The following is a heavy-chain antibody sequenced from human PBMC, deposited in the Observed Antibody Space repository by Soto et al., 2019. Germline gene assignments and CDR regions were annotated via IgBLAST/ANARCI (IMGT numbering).Heavy chain of an antibody. V-gene: IGHV4-39*01. J-gene: IGHJ4*02. CDR3: ARHWWNRRIDY. D-gene: IGHD1-1*01. Sequence: QLQLQESGPGLVKPSETLSLTCTVSGGSISSSSYYWGWIRQPPGKGLEWIGSIYYSGSTYYNPSLKSRVTISVDTSKNQFSLKLSSVTAADTAVYYCARHWWNRRIDYWGQGTLVTVSS. CDR1: GGSISSSSYY. CDR2: IYYSGST.